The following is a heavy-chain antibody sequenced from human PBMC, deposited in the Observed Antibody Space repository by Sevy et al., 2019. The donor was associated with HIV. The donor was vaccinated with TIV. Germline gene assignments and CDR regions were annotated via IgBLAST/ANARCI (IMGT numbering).Heavy chain of an antibody. V-gene: IGHV4-34*01. CDR1: GGSFSGYY. CDR2: MNHSGST. J-gene: IGHJ3*02. Sequence: SETLSLTCAVYGGSFSGYYWNWIRQPPGKGLEWIGEMNHSGSTNYNPSLKSRVTISVDTSKNQFTLKLSSVTAADTAVYYCARSGGKHDGFDIWGQGTMVTVSS. D-gene: IGHD3-10*01. CDR3: ARSGGKHDGFDI.